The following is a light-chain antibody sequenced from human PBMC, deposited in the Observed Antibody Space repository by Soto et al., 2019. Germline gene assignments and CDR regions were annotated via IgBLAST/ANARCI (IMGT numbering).Light chain of an antibody. CDR3: QQSGSSPPT. V-gene: IGKV3-20*01. CDR2: GAS. J-gene: IGKJ2*01. Sequence: EIVLTQSPGTLSLSPGERATLSCRASQSVSSSYLAWYQQKPGQAPRLLIYGASSRATGIPDRFSGSGSGTDFSLTNSRMEPEDFAVYYCQQSGSSPPTFGQGTKLEIK. CDR1: QSVSSSY.